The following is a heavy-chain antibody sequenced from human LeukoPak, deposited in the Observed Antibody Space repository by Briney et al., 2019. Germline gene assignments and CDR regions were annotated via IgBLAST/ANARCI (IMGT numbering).Heavy chain of an antibody. CDR2: VNTVSSYI. CDR3: ARLRRNSDRSDFFYYYDH. Sequence: PGGSLRLSCAASGFTFSDYSMNWVRQAPGKGLEWVASVNTVSSYIYYADSMRGRFTISRGNAKNSLFLQMNSLRAEDTAVYYCARLRRNSDRSDFFYYYDHWGQGTLVTVSS. D-gene: IGHD3-22*01. V-gene: IGHV3-21*01. J-gene: IGHJ4*02. CDR1: GFTFSDYS.